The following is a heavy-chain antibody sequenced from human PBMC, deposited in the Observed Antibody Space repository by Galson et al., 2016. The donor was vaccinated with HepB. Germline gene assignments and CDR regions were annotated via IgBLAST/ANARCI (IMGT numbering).Heavy chain of an antibody. V-gene: IGHV3-30*18. CDR2: ISDDGSSK. J-gene: IGHJ5*02. CDR3: AKSRHATPIDFIFNR. Sequence: SLRLSCAVSGFTFSSYGMHWVRQAPGKGLECVAVISDDGSSKYYVPSVKGRFSISRDNSKDMLYLQMDSLRPEDTAVYYCAKSRHATPIDFIFNRWGQGTLVTVSS. CDR1: GFTFSSYG. D-gene: IGHD2-21*02.